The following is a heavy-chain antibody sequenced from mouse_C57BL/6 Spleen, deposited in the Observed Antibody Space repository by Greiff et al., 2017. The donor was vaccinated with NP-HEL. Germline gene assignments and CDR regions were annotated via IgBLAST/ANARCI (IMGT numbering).Heavy chain of an antibody. Sequence: VQLQQPGTELMKPGASVKLSCKASGYPFTSYWMHWVKQRPGQGLEWIGNINPSNGGTNYNEKFKSKATLTVDKSSSTAYMQLSSLTSEDSAVYYCARSDYGYDGYYARDYWGQGTSVTVSS. CDR3: ARSDYGYDGYYARDY. CDR1: GYPFTSYW. J-gene: IGHJ4*01. D-gene: IGHD2-2*01. CDR2: INPSNGGT. V-gene: IGHV1-53*01.